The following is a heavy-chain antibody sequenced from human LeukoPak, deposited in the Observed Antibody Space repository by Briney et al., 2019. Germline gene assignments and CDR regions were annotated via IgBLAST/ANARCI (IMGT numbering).Heavy chain of an antibody. J-gene: IGHJ4*02. Sequence: WASVKVSCKASGYTYTGYYMHWVRQAPGQGLEWMGWINPNSGGTNYAQKFQGRVTMTRDTSISTAYMELSRLRSDDTAVYYCARGGDYYGSGSPLDYWGQGTLVTVSS. CDR1: GYTYTGYY. CDR2: INPNSGGT. D-gene: IGHD3-10*01. V-gene: IGHV1-2*02. CDR3: ARGGDYYGSGSPLDY.